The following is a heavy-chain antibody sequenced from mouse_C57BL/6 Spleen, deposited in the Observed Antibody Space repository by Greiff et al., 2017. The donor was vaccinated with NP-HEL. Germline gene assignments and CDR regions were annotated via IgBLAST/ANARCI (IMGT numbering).Heavy chain of an antibody. D-gene: IGHD3-2*02. CDR1: GYTFTSYW. V-gene: IGHV1-50*01. Sequence: QVQLKQPGAELVKPGASVKLSCKASGYTFTSYWMQWVKQRPGQGLEWIGEIDPSDSYTNYNQKFKGKATLTVDTSSSTAYMQLSSLTSEDSAVYYCARQLRLPFDYWGQGTTLTVSS. CDR3: ARQLRLPFDY. CDR2: IDPSDSYT. J-gene: IGHJ2*01.